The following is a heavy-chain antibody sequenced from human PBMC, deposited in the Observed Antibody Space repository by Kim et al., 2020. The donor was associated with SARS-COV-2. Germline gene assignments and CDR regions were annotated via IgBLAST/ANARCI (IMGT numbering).Heavy chain of an antibody. CDR2: MNPNSGNT. CDR1: GYTFTSYD. Sequence: ASVKVSCKASGYTFTSYDINWVRQATGQGLEWMGWMNPNSGNTGYAQKFQGRVTMTRNTSISTAYMELSSLRSEDTAVYYCARVPSGWYDTAYGMDVWGQGTTVTVSS. V-gene: IGHV1-8*01. J-gene: IGHJ6*02. D-gene: IGHD6-19*01. CDR3: ARVPSGWYDTAYGMDV.